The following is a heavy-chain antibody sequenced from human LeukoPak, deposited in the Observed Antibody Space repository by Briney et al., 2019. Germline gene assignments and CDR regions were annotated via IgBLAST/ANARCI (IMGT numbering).Heavy chain of an antibody. CDR3: ASGPYPAAGTDHQFDY. CDR2: IYYRGST. Sequence: SETLSLTCTVSGASISSYYWSWIRQPPGKGLEWIGYIYYRGSTNYNPSLKSRVTISVDTSKNQFSLKLSSVTATDTAVYYCASGPYPAAGTDHQFDYWGQGTLVTVSS. V-gene: IGHV4-59*01. J-gene: IGHJ4*02. CDR1: GASISSYY. D-gene: IGHD6-13*01.